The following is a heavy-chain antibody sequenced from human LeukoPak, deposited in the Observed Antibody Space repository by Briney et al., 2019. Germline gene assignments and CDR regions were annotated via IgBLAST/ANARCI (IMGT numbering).Heavy chain of an antibody. V-gene: IGHV4-59*02. J-gene: IGHJ5*02. CDR1: GDSVSSYY. CDR2: ISDTGST. CDR3: ARGRTWFDP. Sequence: SETLSLTCTVSGDSVSSYYWSWFRRPPAKGLEWIGYISDTGSTNYNPSLKSRGTISVDTSKNQFSLKLSSVTAADTAVYYCARGRTWFDPWSRGTLVTVSS.